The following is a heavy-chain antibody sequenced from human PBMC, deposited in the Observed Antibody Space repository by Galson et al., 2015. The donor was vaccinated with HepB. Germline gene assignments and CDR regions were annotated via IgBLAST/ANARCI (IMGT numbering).Heavy chain of an antibody. CDR1: GFAFNDYY. J-gene: IGHJ4*02. CDR2: ISSSSSFT. V-gene: IGHV3-11*06. CDR3: ARDIVTTY. D-gene: IGHD1-26*01. Sequence: SLRLSCAASGFAFNDYYMSWIRQVPGKGLEWVSYISSSSSFTKYADSVKGRFTISRDNAKNSLFLQMNSLRAEDTAVYYCARDIVTTYWGQGTLVTVSS.